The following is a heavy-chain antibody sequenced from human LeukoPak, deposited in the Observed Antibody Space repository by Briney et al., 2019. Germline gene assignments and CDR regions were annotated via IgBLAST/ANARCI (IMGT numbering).Heavy chain of an antibody. Sequence: ASVKVSCKASGYTFIIFGLSWVRQAPGQGLEWMGWISGYDGNTNYAEKFQGRVTMTTETATNTAYMELWSLKSDDTAIYYCVRDRGELPHSHFDYWGQGSLVTVSS. D-gene: IGHD1-7*01. CDR1: GYTFIIFG. CDR3: VRDRGELPHSHFDY. V-gene: IGHV1-18*01. CDR2: ISGYDGNT. J-gene: IGHJ4*02.